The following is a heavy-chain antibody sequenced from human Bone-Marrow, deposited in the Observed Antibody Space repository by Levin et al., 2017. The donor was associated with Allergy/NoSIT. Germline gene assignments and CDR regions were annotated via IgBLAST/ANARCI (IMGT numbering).Heavy chain of an antibody. Sequence: GASVKVSCKVSGYTLTELSMLWVRQAPGKGLEWMGGFDPEDGETIYAQKFQGRVTMTEDTSTDTAYMELSSLRSEDTAVYYCFMYNWNGRDWFDPWGQGTLVTVSS. CDR2: FDPEDGET. J-gene: IGHJ5*02. CDR1: GYTLTELS. V-gene: IGHV1-24*01. D-gene: IGHD1-1*01. CDR3: FMYNWNGRDWFDP.